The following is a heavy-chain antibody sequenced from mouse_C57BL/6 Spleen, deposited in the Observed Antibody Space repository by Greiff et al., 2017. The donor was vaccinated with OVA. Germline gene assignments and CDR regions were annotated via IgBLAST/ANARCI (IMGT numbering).Heavy chain of an antibody. CDR1: GYTFTSYW. D-gene: IGHD2-4*01. V-gene: IGHV1-72*01. CDR2: IDPNSGGT. J-gene: IGHJ2*01. Sequence: QVQLQQSGAELVKPGASVKLSCKASGYTFTSYWMHWVKLRPGRGLEWVVRIDPNSGGTKYNERFKSKVTLTVDKPSSTAYMQLSSLASEDSAVYYCARGNDYAGDYWGQGTTLTVSS. CDR3: ARGNDYAGDY.